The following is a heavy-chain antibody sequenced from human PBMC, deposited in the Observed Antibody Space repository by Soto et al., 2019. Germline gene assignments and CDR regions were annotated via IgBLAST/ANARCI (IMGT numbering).Heavy chain of an antibody. J-gene: IGHJ5*01. CDR3: AKGKISTTTYTSFDS. CDR2: ISGSGGST. V-gene: IGHV3-23*01. CDR1: GFTFSSYA. D-gene: IGHD1-26*01. Sequence: GGSLRLSCAASGFTFSSYAMSWVRQAPGKGLEWVSAISGSGGSTYYADSVKGRFTISRDNFKSSLYLQMSSLRAEDTAFYYCAKGKISTTTYTSFDSWGQGTLVTVSS.